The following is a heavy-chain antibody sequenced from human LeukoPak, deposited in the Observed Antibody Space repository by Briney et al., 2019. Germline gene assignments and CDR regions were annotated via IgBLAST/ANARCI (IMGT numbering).Heavy chain of an antibody. CDR3: AREGSTYYYDSSGSRGAFDI. J-gene: IGHJ3*02. V-gene: IGHV1-2*02. CDR2: INPNSGGT. Sequence: ASVKVSFKASGFTFTGYYMHWVRQAPGQGLEWMGWINPNSGGTNYAQKFQGRVTMTRDTSISTAYMELSRLRSDDTAVYYCAREGSTYYYDSSGSRGAFDIWGQGTMVTVSS. CDR1: GFTFTGYY. D-gene: IGHD3-22*01.